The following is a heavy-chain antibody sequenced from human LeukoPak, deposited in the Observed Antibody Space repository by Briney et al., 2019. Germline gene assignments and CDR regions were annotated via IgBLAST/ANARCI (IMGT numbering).Heavy chain of an antibody. CDR1: GFTVSSNY. V-gene: IGHV3-53*01. D-gene: IGHD3-22*01. CDR3: AKDKGYDSSGYYFRPLDY. CDR2: IYSGGST. J-gene: IGHJ4*02. Sequence: GGSLRLSCAASGFTVSSNYMSWVRQAPGKGLEWVSVIYSGGSTYYADSVKGRFTISRDNSKNTLYLQMNSLRAEDTAVYYCAKDKGYDSSGYYFRPLDYWGQGTLVTVSS.